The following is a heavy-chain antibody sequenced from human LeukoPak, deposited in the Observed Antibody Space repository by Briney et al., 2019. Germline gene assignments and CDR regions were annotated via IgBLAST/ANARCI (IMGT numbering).Heavy chain of an antibody. J-gene: IGHJ4*02. CDR2: ISYDGSNE. V-gene: IGHV3-30-3*01. Sequence: GGSLRLPCAASGFIVSSKYMSWVRQAPGKGLGWVALISYDGSNEYYADSVKGRFTISRDNSKNSLYLQMNSLRVEDTAVYYCTTDSTHVFWDWGLGTLVTVSS. CDR3: TTDSTHVFWD. D-gene: IGHD3-16*01. CDR1: GFIVSSKY.